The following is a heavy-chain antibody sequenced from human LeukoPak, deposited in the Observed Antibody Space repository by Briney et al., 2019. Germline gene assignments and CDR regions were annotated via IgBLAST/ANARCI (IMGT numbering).Heavy chain of an antibody. CDR2: INHNGNVN. V-gene: IGHV3-7*03. CDR1: GFTFSSYW. Sequence: GGSLRLSCAASGFTFSSYWMNWVRQAPGKGLEWVASINHNGNVNYYVDSVKGRFTISRDNAKNSLYLQMSNLRAEDTAVYFCARGGGLDVWGQGATVTVSS. CDR3: ARGGGLDV. D-gene: IGHD3-16*01. J-gene: IGHJ6*02.